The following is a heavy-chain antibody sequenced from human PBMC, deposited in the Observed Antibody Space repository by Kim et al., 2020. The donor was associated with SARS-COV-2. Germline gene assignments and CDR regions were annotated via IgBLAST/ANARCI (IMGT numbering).Heavy chain of an antibody. CDR1: GFSVSSSGMS. Sequence: SGPTLVRPTQTLTLTCTFSGFSVSSSGMSVSWIRQPPGKALEWLAVIYWNDEKRYSPSLKSRLSISKDTSGNQVVLTLSNVDPVDTGTYYCAHSIEHLWFPFDYWGQGALVTVSS. V-gene: IGHV2-5*01. CDR2: IYWNDEK. J-gene: IGHJ4*02. D-gene: IGHD5-18*01. CDR3: AHSIEHLWFPFDY.